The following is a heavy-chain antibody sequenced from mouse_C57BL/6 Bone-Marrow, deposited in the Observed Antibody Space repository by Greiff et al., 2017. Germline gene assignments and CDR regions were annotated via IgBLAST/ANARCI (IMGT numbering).Heavy chain of an antibody. J-gene: IGHJ2*01. D-gene: IGHD1-1*01. CDR2: IYPGDGDT. CDR1: GYAFSSSW. CDR3: ARENYYGSKGY. Sequence: QVQLQQPGAELVMPGASVKLSCKASGYAFSSSWMNWVKQRPGKGLEWIGRIYPGDGDTNYNGKFKGKATLTADKSSSTAYMQLSSLTSEDSAVYFCARENYYGSKGYWGQGTTLTVSS. V-gene: IGHV1-82*01.